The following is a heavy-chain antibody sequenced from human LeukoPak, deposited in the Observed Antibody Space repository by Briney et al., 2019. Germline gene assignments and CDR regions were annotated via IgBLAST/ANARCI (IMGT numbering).Heavy chain of an antibody. D-gene: IGHD3-22*01. V-gene: IGHV5-51*01. J-gene: IGHJ4*02. Sequence: GGSLKISCKGSGYSFTSYWIGWVRQLPGKGLEWMGIIYPGDSDTRYSPSFQGQVTISADKSISTAYLQWSSLKASDTAMYYCARGYYDSSGYYYRGFDYWGQGTLVTVSS. CDR2: IYPGDSDT. CDR1: GYSFTSYW. CDR3: ARGYYDSSGYYYRGFDY.